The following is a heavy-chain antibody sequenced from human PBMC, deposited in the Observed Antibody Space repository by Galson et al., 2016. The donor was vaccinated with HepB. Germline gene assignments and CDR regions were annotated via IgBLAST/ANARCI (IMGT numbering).Heavy chain of an antibody. Sequence: SVKVSCKASGYTLITNTITWVRQAPGQGLEWMGWISAYNGNTNYAQKLKGRLTMTTDTSTNTAYMELRSLRSDDTAVYYCATSAVIRGALDYWGQGTLVTVSS. CDR3: ATSAVIRGALDY. CDR2: ISAYNGNT. CDR1: GYTLITNT. D-gene: IGHD2-21*01. V-gene: IGHV1-18*04. J-gene: IGHJ4*02.